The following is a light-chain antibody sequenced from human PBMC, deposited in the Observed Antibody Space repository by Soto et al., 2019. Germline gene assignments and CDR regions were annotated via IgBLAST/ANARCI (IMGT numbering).Light chain of an antibody. CDR2: KDT. Sequence: QPVLTQPPSASGTPGQRVTISCSGSSANIGTNTVHWYQQLSRTAPKLLIYKDTQRPSGVPDRVSGSKSGTSASLAISGLQSEDEAEYYCAAWDDSLNVLVFGGGTKVTVL. CDR1: SANIGTNT. J-gene: IGLJ2*01. CDR3: AAWDDSLNVLV. V-gene: IGLV1-44*01.